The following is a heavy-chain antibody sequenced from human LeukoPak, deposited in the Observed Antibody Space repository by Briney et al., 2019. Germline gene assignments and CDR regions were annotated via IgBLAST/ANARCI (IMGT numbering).Heavy chain of an antibody. CDR3: ARWLRVVEIFDY. Sequence: PSETLSLTCTVSGGSISRGGYYWSCIRQHPGKGLEWIGYIYYSGSTYYNPSLKSRVTISVDTSKNQFSLKLSSVTAADKAVYYCARWLRVVEIFDYWGQGTLVTVSS. CDR2: IYYSGST. V-gene: IGHV4-31*03. D-gene: IGHD5-24*01. CDR1: GGSISRGGYY. J-gene: IGHJ4*02.